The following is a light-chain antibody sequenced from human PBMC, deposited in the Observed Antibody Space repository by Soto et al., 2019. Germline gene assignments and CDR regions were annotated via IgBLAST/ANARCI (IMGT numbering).Light chain of an antibody. Sequence: QAVVTQPASVSGSPGQSITISCTGTSSDVGGYNYVSWYQQHPGKAPKLMIYEVSNRPSRVSNRFSGSKSGNTASLTISGLQAEDEAYYYCFSHRRGDSHVFGTGTKLTVL. CDR2: EVS. V-gene: IGLV2-14*01. J-gene: IGLJ1*01. CDR1: SSDVGGYNY. CDR3: FSHRRGDSHV.